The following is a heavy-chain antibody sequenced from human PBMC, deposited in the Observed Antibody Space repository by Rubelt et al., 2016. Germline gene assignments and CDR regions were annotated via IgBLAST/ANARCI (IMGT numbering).Heavy chain of an antibody. V-gene: IGHV4-61*01. Sequence: GSYYWSWIRQPPGKGLEWIGYIYYSGSTNYNPSLKSRVTISVDTSKNQFSLKLSSVTAADTAVYYCARTAVAGRWVDYWGQGTLVTVSS. CDR3: ARTAVAGRWVDY. D-gene: IGHD6-19*01. CDR2: IYYSGST. CDR1: GSYY. J-gene: IGHJ4*02.